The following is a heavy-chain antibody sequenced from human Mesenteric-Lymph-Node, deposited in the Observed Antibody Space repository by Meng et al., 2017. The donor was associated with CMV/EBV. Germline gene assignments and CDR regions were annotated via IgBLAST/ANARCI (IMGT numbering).Heavy chain of an antibody. V-gene: IGHV3-21*01. Sequence: GGSLRLSCAASGFTFSSYSMNWVRQAPGKGLEWVSSISSSSSHIYYADSVKGRFTISRDNSKNTLYLQMNSLRAEDTAVYYCAREHLYSSSASGDYWGQGTLVTVSS. CDR3: AREHLYSSSASGDY. CDR2: ISSSSSHI. J-gene: IGHJ4*02. CDR1: GFTFSSYS. D-gene: IGHD6-6*01.